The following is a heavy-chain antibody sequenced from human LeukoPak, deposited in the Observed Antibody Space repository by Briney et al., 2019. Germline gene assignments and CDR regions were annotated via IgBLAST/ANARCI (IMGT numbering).Heavy chain of an antibody. CDR1: GGTFGSYA. J-gene: IGHJ4*02. V-gene: IGHV1-69*13. Sequence: SVKVSCKASGGTFGSYAISWVRQAPGQGLEWMGGIIPIFGTANYAQKFQGRVTITADESTSTAYMELSSLRSEDTAVYYCARTSRRIAAAGDFDYWGQGTLVTVSS. D-gene: IGHD6-13*01. CDR2: IIPIFGTA. CDR3: ARTSRRIAAAGDFDY.